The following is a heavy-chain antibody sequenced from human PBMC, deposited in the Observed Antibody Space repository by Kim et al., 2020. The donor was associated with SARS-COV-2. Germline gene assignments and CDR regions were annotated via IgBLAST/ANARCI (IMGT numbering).Heavy chain of an antibody. CDR1: GFTFGDYA. D-gene: IGHD2-21*02. Sequence: GGSLRLSCTASGFTFGDYAMSWFRQAPGKGLEWVGFIRSKAYGGTTEYAASVKGRFTISRDDSKSIAYLQMNSLKTEDTAVYYCTNTGLTDYYYGMDVWGQGTTVTVSS. CDR2: IRSKAYGGTT. V-gene: IGHV3-49*03. CDR3: TNTGLTDYYYGMDV. J-gene: IGHJ6*02.